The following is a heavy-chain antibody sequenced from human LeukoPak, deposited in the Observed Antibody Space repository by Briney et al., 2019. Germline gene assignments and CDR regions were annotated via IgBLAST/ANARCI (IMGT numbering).Heavy chain of an antibody. Sequence: GGSLRLSCAASRFTFSTYWMHWVRQAPGKGLEYVSAISSNGGSTYYANSVKGRFTISRDNSKNTPYLQMGSLRAEDMAVYYCARVVKQLVFDYWGQGTLVTVSS. J-gene: IGHJ4*02. D-gene: IGHD6-6*01. CDR2: ISSNGGST. CDR1: RFTFSTYW. CDR3: ARVVKQLVFDY. V-gene: IGHV3-64*01.